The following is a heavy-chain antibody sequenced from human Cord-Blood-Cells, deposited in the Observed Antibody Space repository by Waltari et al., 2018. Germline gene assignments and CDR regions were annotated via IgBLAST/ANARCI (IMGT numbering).Heavy chain of an antibody. J-gene: IGHJ4*02. Sequence: QVQLQESGPGLVKPSETLSLTCAVSGYSISSGYYWGWIRQPPGKGLEGMGSIYHSGGTYYSPSRKSRVTISVDTSKDQFSLKLSSVTAADTAVYYCARRDDILTGYIFDYWGQGTLVTVSS. CDR3: ARRDDILTGYIFDY. CDR1: GYSISSGYY. D-gene: IGHD3-9*01. CDR2: IYHSGGT. V-gene: IGHV4-38-2*01.